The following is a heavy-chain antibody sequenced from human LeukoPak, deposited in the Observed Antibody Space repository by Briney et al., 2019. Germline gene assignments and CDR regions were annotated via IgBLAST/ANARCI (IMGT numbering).Heavy chain of an antibody. CDR3: ARSPPGMYYFDY. J-gene: IGHJ4*02. CDR1: GGTFSSYA. D-gene: IGHD3-10*01. Sequence: SVKVSCKASGGTFSSYAITWVRQAPGQGLEWMRGIIPIFGTANYAQKFQGRVTITTDESTSTAYMELSSLRSEDTAVYYCARSPPGMYYFDYWGQGTLVTVSS. V-gene: IGHV1-69*05. CDR2: IIPIFGTA.